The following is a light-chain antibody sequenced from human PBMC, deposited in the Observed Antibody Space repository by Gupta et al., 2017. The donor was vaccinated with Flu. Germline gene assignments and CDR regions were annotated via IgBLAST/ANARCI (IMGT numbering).Light chain of an antibody. V-gene: IGKV1-33*01. CDR1: QDINNY. Sequence: DIQMTQSPSPLSASVGDRVTITCQASQDINNYLNWYQQKPGKAPKLLIYDASTLETGVPSRFSGSGSGTDFTFTISSLQPEDIATYYCQQYDNRPLTFGGGTKVEIK. CDR3: QQYDNRPLT. J-gene: IGKJ4*01. CDR2: DAS.